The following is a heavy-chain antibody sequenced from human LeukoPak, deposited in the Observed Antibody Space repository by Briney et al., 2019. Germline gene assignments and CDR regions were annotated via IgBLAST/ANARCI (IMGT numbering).Heavy chain of an antibody. CDR1: GYSISSGYY. D-gene: IGHD2-2*03. CDR2: IYHSGST. J-gene: IGHJ4*02. V-gene: IGHV4-38-2*02. Sequence: SETLSLTCTVSGYSISSGYYWGWIRQPPGKGLEWIGSIYHSGSTYYNPSLKSRVTISVDTSKNQFSLKLSSVTAADTAVYYCASTVDGSVDYWGQGTLVTVSS. CDR3: ASTVDGSVDY.